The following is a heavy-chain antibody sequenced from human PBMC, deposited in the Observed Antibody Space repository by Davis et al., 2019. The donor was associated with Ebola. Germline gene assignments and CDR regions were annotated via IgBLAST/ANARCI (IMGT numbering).Heavy chain of an antibody. D-gene: IGHD2-21*02. J-gene: IGHJ4*02. Sequence: AASVKVSCRASGGTFTSYAISWVRQAPGQGLEWMGGIIPIFGTANYAQKFQGRVTITADKSTSTAYMELSSLRSEDTAVYYCARGPEVSGDLDYWGQGTLVTVSS. CDR1: GGTFTSYA. V-gene: IGHV1-69*06. CDR3: ARGPEVSGDLDY. CDR2: IIPIFGTA.